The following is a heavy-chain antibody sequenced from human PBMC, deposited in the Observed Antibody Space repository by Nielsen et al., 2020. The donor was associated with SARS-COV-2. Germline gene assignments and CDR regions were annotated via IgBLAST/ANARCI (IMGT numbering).Heavy chain of an antibody. D-gene: IGHD5/OR15-5a*01. Sequence: GESLKISCAASGFAFSGYTMNWVRQAPGKGLEWVAVIGGVYNTAYYADSVKGRFTISRDISENTLFLEMNKLRREDTATYFCVRDSMSESVTAMAFDHWGQGTPVTVSP. CDR2: IGGVYNTA. J-gene: IGHJ4*02. CDR1: GFAFSGYT. CDR3: VRDSMSESVTAMAFDH. V-gene: IGHV3-23*01.